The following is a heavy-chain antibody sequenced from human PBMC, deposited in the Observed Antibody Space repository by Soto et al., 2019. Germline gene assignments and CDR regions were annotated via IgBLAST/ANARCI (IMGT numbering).Heavy chain of an antibody. V-gene: IGHV1-3*01. D-gene: IGHD1-20*01. CDR2: VNAGNGNT. CDR3: ARDLVYNWNLIDY. Sequence: QVQLVQSGAEVKKPGASVKVSCKASGYTFTSYATHWVRQAPGQRLEWMGWVNAGNGNTKYSQKLQVRVTITRDTFASTEYMELSSLRSEDKAVYFCARDLVYNWNLIDYSGQGTLVTVSS. CDR1: GYTFTSYA. J-gene: IGHJ4*02.